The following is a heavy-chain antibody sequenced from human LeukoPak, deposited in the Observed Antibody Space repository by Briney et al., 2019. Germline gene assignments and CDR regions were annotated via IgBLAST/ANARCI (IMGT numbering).Heavy chain of an antibody. J-gene: IGHJ5*02. CDR2: IHYSGST. CDR1: GGSISSGDYY. V-gene: IGHV4-30-4*01. Sequence: SQTLSLTCTVSGGSISSGDYYWSWIRQPPGKGLEWTGYIHYSGSTYYNPSLKSRVTISVDTSKNQFSLKLSSVTAADTAVYYCARDPGGGYGWFDPWGQGTQVTVSS. CDR3: ARDPGGGYGWFDP. D-gene: IGHD5-12*01.